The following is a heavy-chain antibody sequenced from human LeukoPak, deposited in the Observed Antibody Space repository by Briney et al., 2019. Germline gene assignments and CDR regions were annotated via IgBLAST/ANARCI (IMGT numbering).Heavy chain of an antibody. CDR2: ISGFGGST. V-gene: IGHV3-23*01. Sequence: GGSLRLSCAASGFTFTNNYMNWVRQAPGKGLEWVSTISGFGGSTYYAESVKGRFTMSRDNSKNTVYLQMNSLRAEDTAIYYCAKRADGCSGVSCYYYYMDVWGKGTTVTVSS. J-gene: IGHJ6*03. D-gene: IGHD2-15*01. CDR3: AKRADGCSGVSCYYYYMDV. CDR1: GFTFTNNY.